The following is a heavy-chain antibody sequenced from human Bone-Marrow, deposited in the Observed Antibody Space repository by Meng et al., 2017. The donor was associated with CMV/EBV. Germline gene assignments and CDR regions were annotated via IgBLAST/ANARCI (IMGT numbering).Heavy chain of an antibody. V-gene: IGHV3-23*01. J-gene: IGHJ6*02. CDR2: ISASGGST. D-gene: IGHD1-26*01. Sequence: GGSLRLSCAASGFTFSSNAMTWVRQAPGKGLEWVSGISASGGSTYYADCVKGRFTISRDNSKNTLYLQMNSLGAEDTAGYYCAGRRVGANYYGMDVWGQGTTVTVSS. CDR1: GFTFSSNA. CDR3: AGRRVGANYYGMDV.